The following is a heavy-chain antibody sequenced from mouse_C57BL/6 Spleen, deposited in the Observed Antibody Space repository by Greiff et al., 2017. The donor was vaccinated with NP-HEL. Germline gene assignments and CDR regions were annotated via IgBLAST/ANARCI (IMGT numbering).Heavy chain of an antibody. CDR1: GYTFTSYW. Sequence: QVQLQQPGAELVRPGSSVKLSCKASGYTFTSYWMDWVKQRPGQGLEWIGNIYPSDSETHYNQKFKDKATLTVDKSSSTAYMQLSSLTSEDSAVYYCAREGYDSAMDYWGQGTSVTVSS. J-gene: IGHJ4*01. D-gene: IGHD3-1*01. CDR3: AREGYDSAMDY. CDR2: IYPSDSET. V-gene: IGHV1-61*01.